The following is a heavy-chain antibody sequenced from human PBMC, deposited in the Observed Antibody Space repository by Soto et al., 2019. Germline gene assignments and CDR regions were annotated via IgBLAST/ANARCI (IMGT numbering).Heavy chain of an antibody. Sequence: SLRLSCAASGFTFDDYAMHWVRRVPGKGLEWVSSISWNSNIIGYADSVKGRFTISRDNAKNSLYLQMNSLRPEDTALYYCAKGGPDGFCSGGRCYFDYWGQGTLVTV. D-gene: IGHD2-15*01. CDR3: AKGGPDGFCSGGRCYFDY. CDR2: ISWNSNII. CDR1: GFTFDDYA. J-gene: IGHJ4*02. V-gene: IGHV3-9*01.